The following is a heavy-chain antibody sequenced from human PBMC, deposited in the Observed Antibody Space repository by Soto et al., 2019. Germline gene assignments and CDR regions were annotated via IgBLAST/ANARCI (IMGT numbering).Heavy chain of an antibody. Sequence: SETLSLTCTVSGASVSTSYWSWIRQPPGKGLEWTGYIYHSGSTLYNPSLKSRVTISVDKSKNQFSLKLSSVTAADTAVYYCARDQLEGNWFDPWGQGTLVTVSS. CDR3: ARDQLEGNWFDP. D-gene: IGHD1-1*01. CDR1: GASVSTSY. CDR2: IYHSGST. J-gene: IGHJ5*02. V-gene: IGHV4-59*02.